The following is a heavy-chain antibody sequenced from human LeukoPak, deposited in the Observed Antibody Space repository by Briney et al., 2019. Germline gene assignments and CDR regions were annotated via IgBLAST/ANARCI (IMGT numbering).Heavy chain of an antibody. V-gene: IGHV3-48*03. CDR2: ISSSGGTI. Sequence: GGSLRLSCAASGFTFSSYEMNWVRQAPGKGLEWVSYISSSGGTIYYGDSVKGRFTISRDNAKNSLYLQMNSLRAEDTAVYYCARDDYGGNYNWFDPWGQGTLVTVSS. D-gene: IGHD4-23*01. CDR1: GFTFSSYE. J-gene: IGHJ5*02. CDR3: ARDDYGGNYNWFDP.